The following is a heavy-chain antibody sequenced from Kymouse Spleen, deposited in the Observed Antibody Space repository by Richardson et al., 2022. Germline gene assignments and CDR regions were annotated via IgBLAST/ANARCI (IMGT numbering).Heavy chain of an antibody. Sequence: EVQLVESGGGLVQPGGSLRLSCAASGFTFSSYDMHWVRQATGKGLEWVSAIGTAGDTYYPGSVKGRFTISRENAKNSLYLQMNSLRAGDTAVYYCARGRYYGSGSYPRDAFDIWGQGTMVTVSS. CDR3: ARGRYYGSGSYPRDAFDI. CDR2: IGTAGDT. CDR1: GFTFSSYD. V-gene: IGHV3-13*01. D-gene: IGHD3-10*01. J-gene: IGHJ3*02.